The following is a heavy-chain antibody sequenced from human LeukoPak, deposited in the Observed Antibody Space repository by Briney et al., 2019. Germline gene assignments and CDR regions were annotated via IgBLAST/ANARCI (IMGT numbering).Heavy chain of an antibody. CDR1: AFTFSDYY. CDR3: ARDRRYSGSYPLGY. V-gene: IGHV3-11*01. CDR2: ISSSGNIL. J-gene: IGHJ4*02. Sequence: PGGSLRLSCAASAFTFSDYYMSWIRQAPGKGLEWVSSISSSGNILYYVDSVKGRFTISRDNAKNSLYLQMNSLRAEDTAVYYCARDRRYSGSYPLGYWGQGTLVTVSS. D-gene: IGHD1-26*01.